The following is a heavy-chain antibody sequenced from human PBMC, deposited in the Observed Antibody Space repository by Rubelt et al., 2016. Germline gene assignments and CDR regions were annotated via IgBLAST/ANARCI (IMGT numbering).Heavy chain of an antibody. CDR3: AREGVAASKFDY. D-gene: IGHD6-19*01. CDR2: ISYDGSNK. Sequence: VQLVESGGGLVQPGGSLRLSCAASGFTFSSYAMHWVRQAPGKGLEWVAVISYDGSNKYYADSVKGRFTISRDNSKNTLYLQMNSLRAEDTAVYYCAREGVAASKFDYWGQGTLVTVSS. J-gene: IGHJ4*02. CDR1: GFTFSSYA. V-gene: IGHV3-30*04.